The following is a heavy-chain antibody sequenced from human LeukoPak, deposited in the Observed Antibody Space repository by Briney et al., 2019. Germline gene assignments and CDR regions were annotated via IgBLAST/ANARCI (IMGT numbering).Heavy chain of an antibody. CDR2: ISESGGST. CDR3: ARGTAMVFV. J-gene: IGHJ4*02. Sequence: GGSLRLSCVVSGFTFSTSAMSWVRQAPGKGLEWVSGISESGGSTYYADSVKGRFTSSRDNAKNSLYLQMNSLRAEDTAVYYCARGTAMVFVWGQGTLVTVSS. CDR1: GFTFSTSA. D-gene: IGHD5-18*01. V-gene: IGHV3-23*01.